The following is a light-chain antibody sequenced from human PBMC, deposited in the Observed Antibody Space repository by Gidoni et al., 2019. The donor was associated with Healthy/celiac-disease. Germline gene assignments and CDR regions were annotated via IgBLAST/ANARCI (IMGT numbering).Light chain of an antibody. CDR3: QQRSNWPQ. Sequence: EIVLTQSPATLSLSPGERATLSCRASQSVSSYLAWYQQKPGQAPRLLIYDASNRATGIPARFSGSGSGTDFTLTISSLEPEDFAVYYCQQRSNWPQIXXXTKVEIK. CDR1: QSVSSY. CDR2: DAS. V-gene: IGKV3-11*01. J-gene: IGKJ1*01.